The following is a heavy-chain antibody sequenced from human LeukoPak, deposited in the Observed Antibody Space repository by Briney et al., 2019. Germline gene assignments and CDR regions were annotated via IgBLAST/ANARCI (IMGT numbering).Heavy chain of an antibody. Sequence: ASVKVSCKASGYTFTSYDINWVRQATGQGPEWMGWMSPNSGNTGYAQKFQGRVTMTRNTSISTAYMELSSLRSEDTAVYYCARSALGYDFWSGYPYYYYYGMDVWGQGTTVTVSS. CDR3: ARSALGYDFWSGYPYYYYYGMDV. CDR1: GYTFTSYD. V-gene: IGHV1-8*01. CDR2: MSPNSGNT. J-gene: IGHJ6*02. D-gene: IGHD3-3*01.